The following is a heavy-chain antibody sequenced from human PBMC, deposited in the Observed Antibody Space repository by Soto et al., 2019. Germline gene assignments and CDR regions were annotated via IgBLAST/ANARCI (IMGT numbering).Heavy chain of an antibody. CDR1: GFTFSDSA. V-gene: IGHV3-73*01. Sequence: EVQLVESGGGLVQPGGSLKLSCAASGFTFSDSAMHWVRQASGKGLEWVGRIRSKGNSYATAYAASVKGRFTISRDDSKNTAYLQMNSLKTEDTAVYYCTRHSVDYWGQGTLVTVSS. CDR2: IRSKGNSYAT. J-gene: IGHJ4*02. CDR3: TRHSVDY.